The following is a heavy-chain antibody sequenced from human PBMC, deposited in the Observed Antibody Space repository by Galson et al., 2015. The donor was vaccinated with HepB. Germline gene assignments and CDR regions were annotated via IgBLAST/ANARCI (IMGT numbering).Heavy chain of an antibody. D-gene: IGHD3-22*01. CDR3: ARAYYDSSAYYGH. V-gene: IGHV1-2*06. Sequence: SVKVSCKASGYTFTGFYMHWVRQAPGPGLEWIARINPNTGDTKYAQRFQGRVTMTSYTSISTAYMELSRLRSDDTAVYYCARAYYDSSAYYGHWGQGTLVTVSS. CDR2: INPNTGDT. CDR1: GYTFTGFY. J-gene: IGHJ1*01.